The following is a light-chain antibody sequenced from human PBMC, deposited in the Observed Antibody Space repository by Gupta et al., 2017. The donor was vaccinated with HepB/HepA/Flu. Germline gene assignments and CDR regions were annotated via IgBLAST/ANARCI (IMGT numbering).Light chain of an antibody. J-gene: IGLJ2*01. CDR1: SSDVGGYNY. CDR3: SSFTISSTVV. V-gene: IGLV2-14*01. CDR2: DVS. Sequence: QSALTQPASVSGSPGQSIPISCTGTSSDVGGYNYVSWYQQHPGKVPKVMIYDVSNRPSGISNRFSGSKSGNTASLTISGLQAEDEADYYCSSFTISSTVVFGGGTKLTVL.